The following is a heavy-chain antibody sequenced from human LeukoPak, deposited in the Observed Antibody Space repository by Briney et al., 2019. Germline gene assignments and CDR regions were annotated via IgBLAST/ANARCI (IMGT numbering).Heavy chain of an antibody. D-gene: IGHD6-19*01. CDR1: GYTFTGYY. Sequence: GASVKVSCKASGYTFTGYYMHWVRQAPGQGLEWMGGIIPIFGTANYAQKFQGRVTITADESTSTAYMELSSLRSEDTAVYYCARGIAVAGPTGANWFDPWGQGTLVTVSS. V-gene: IGHV1-69*13. CDR2: IIPIFGTA. J-gene: IGHJ5*02. CDR3: ARGIAVAGPTGANWFDP.